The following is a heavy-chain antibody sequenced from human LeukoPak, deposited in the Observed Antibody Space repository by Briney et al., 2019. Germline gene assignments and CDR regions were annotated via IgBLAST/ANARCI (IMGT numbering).Heavy chain of an antibody. CDR3: AAVVPATQYYFDY. D-gene: IGHD2-2*01. CDR2: IRYDGSNK. Sequence: GGSLRLSCAASGFTFSSYGMHWVRQAPGKGLEWVAFIRYDGSNKYYADSVKGRFTISRDNSKNTLYLQMNSLRAEDTAVYYCAAVVPATQYYFDYWGQGTLVTVSS. V-gene: IGHV3-30*02. CDR1: GFTFSSYG. J-gene: IGHJ4*02.